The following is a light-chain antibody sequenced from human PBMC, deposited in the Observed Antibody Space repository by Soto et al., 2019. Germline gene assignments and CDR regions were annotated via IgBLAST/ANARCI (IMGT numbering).Light chain of an antibody. J-gene: IGKJ1*01. CDR1: QSVISTY. V-gene: IGKV3-20*01. Sequence: EIVLTQSPGTLSLSPVESATLSCRASQSVISTYLAWYQQKPGQSPRLLISGVSSRAAGVPDRFNGSGSGTDFTLTIGRLEPQDSAVYFCQQYDRSPRTFGQGTKVDIK. CDR2: GVS. CDR3: QQYDRSPRT.